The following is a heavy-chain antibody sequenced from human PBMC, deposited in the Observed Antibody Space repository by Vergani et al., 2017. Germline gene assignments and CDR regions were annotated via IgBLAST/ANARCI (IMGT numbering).Heavy chain of an antibody. Sequence: QVQVVQSGAEVKKSGASVKVSCKTSGYTFTSYDINWVRQATGQGLEWMGWMNPNSGNTGYAQKFQGRVTMTRNTSISTAYMELSSLRSEDTAVYYCARIRGYYDFWSGYPGGYYYYMDVWGKGTTVTVSS. CDR3: ARIRGYYDFWSGYPGGYYYYMDV. J-gene: IGHJ6*03. D-gene: IGHD3-3*01. CDR2: MNPNSGNT. CDR1: GYTFTSYD. V-gene: IGHV1-8*01.